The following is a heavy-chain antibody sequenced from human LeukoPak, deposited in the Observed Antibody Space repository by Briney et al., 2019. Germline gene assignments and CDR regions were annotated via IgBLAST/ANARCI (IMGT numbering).Heavy chain of an antibody. CDR2: IYYSGST. V-gene: IGHV4-59*01. J-gene: IGHJ6*03. CDR1: GGSFSGYY. Sequence: SETLSLTCAVYGGSFSGYYWSWIRQPPGKGLEWIGYIYYSGSTNYNPSLKSRVTISVDTSKNQFSLKLSSVTAADTAVYYCARGGSLYYYYMDVWGKGTTVTVSS. CDR3: ARGGSLYYYYMDV. D-gene: IGHD3-16*01.